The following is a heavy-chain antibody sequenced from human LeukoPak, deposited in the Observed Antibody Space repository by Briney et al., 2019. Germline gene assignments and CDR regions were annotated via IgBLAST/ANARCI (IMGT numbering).Heavy chain of an antibody. CDR1: GGTFSSYA. CDR3: ARDPSTEYYYDSSGAHAFDI. V-gene: IGHV1-69*06. J-gene: IGHJ3*02. Sequence: GASVKVSCKASGGTFSSYAISWVRQAPGQGLEWMGGIIPIFGTANYAQKFQGRVTITADKSTSTAYMEMSSLRSEDTAVYYCARDPSTEYYYDSSGAHAFDIWGQGTMVTVSS. CDR2: IIPIFGTA. D-gene: IGHD3-22*01.